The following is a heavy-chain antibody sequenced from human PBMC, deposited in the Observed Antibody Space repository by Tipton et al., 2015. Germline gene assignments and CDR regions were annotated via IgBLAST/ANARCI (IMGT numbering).Heavy chain of an antibody. CDR3: ARDLEHGMDV. CDR2: IFHRGDT. CDR1: GYSISSGYY. Sequence: TLSLTCDVSGYSISSGYYWGWIRQPPGKGLEWIGSIFHRGDTNYNPSLKSRVTISLDTSKNQFSLKMSSVTAADTAVYYCARDLEHGMDVWGHGTTVTVSS. D-gene: IGHD5-24*01. V-gene: IGHV4-38-2*02. J-gene: IGHJ6*02.